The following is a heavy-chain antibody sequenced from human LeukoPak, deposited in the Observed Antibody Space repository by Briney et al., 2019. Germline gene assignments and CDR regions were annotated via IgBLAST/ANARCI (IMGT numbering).Heavy chain of an antibody. CDR1: GYTFRDTVLY. CDR3: ARDGPAQMVDLDY. D-gene: IGHD3-10*01. V-gene: IGHV1-2*02. J-gene: IGHJ4*02. CDR2: IHPNNGDT. Sequence: GDSVKVSCQPSGYTFRDTVLYLSELPQAPEQGREGLGWIHPNNGDTAYAQKFEGRVAMTRDTSISTAYMELRRLRPDDTAVYFCARDGPAQMVDLDYWGQGTLVTVSS.